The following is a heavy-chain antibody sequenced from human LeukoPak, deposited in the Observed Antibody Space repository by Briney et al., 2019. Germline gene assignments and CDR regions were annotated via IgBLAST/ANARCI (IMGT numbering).Heavy chain of an antibody. CDR2: IYYSGST. CDR3: ARDPSGYFNY. J-gene: IGHJ4*02. Sequence: SETLSLTCTVSGGSISSSSYYWGWIRQPPGKGLEWIGYIYYSGSTNYNPSLKSRVTISVDTSKNRFSLKLSSVTAADTAVYYCARDPSGYFNYWGQGTLATVSS. CDR1: GGSISSSSYY. V-gene: IGHV4-61*01. D-gene: IGHD3-22*01.